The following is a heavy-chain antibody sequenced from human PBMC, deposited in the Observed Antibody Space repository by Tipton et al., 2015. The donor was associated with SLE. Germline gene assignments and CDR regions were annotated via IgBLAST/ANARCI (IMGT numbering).Heavy chain of an antibody. V-gene: IGHV4-61*02. CDR3: ARRLRSESLYGALDI. CDR1: GYSISSGYY. J-gene: IGHJ3*02. D-gene: IGHD3-16*02. Sequence: LRLSCAVSGYSISSGYYWGWIRQPAGKGLEWIGRIYSKGSTNSNPSLKSRVTISLDTSKNQFSLKLTSVTAADTAVYYCARRLRSESLYGALDIWGQGTMVTVSS. CDR2: IYSKGST.